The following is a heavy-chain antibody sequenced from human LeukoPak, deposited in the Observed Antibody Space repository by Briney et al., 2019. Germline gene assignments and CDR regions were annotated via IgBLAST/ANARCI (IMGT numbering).Heavy chain of an antibody. V-gene: IGHV4-30-4*08. D-gene: IGHD3-3*01. Sequence: SEPLSLTCTVSGGSISSGDYYWSWIRQPPGKGLEWIGYIYYSGSTYYNPSLKSRVTISVDTSKNQFSLKLSSVTAADTAVYYCARDQPAPYDFWSASNWFDPWGQGTLVTVSS. J-gene: IGHJ5*02. CDR2: IYYSGST. CDR1: GGSISSGDYY. CDR3: ARDQPAPYDFWSASNWFDP.